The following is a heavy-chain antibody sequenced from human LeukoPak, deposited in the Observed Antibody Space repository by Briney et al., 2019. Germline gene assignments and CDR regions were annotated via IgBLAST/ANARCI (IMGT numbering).Heavy chain of an antibody. D-gene: IGHD5-24*01. CDR3: ASENGMATSHAFDI. J-gene: IGHJ3*02. V-gene: IGHV4-34*01. CDR1: GGSFSGYY. Sequence: SETLSLTCAVYGGSFSGYYWSWIRQPPGKGLEWIGEINHSGSTNYNPSLKSRVTISVDTSKNQFSLKLSSVTAADTAVYYCASENGMATSHAFDIWGQGTMVTVSS. CDR2: INHSGST.